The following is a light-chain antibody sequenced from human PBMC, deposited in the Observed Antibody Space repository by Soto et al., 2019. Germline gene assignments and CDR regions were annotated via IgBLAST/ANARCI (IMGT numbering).Light chain of an antibody. Sequence: EIVLTQSPGTLSLSPGERASLSCRASQSVSSSYLAWYQQKPGQAPRLLTYGASSRATGIPDRFSGSGSGTDFTLTISILEPEDFAVYYCQQYDRSPGTFGQGTKVEIK. CDR1: QSVSSSY. CDR2: GAS. J-gene: IGKJ1*01. CDR3: QQYDRSPGT. V-gene: IGKV3-20*01.